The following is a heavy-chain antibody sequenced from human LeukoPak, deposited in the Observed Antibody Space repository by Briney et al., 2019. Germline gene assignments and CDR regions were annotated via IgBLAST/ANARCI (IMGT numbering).Heavy chain of an antibody. J-gene: IGHJ2*01. CDR2: IIPIFGTA. CDR3: ARCDHFEVAATRDWYLDL. D-gene: IGHD2-15*01. V-gene: IGHV1-69*06. Sequence: ASVKVSCKASGGTFSSYAISWVRQPPGQGLEWVGGIIPIFGTANYAQKFQGRGTITADKSTRTAYVGVSSLRSEDTAIYYCARCDHFEVAATRDWYLDLWGRGTLVTVSS. CDR1: GGTFSSYA.